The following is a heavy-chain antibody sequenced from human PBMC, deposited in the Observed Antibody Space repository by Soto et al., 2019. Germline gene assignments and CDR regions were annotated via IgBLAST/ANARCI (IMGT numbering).Heavy chain of an antibody. V-gene: IGHV6-1*01. Sequence: SQTLSLTCAISGDSVSSKSAAWNWIRQSPSRGLEWLGRTYYRSKWYNDYAVSVKSRITINPDTSKNQFSLHPSSVTPEDTAVYYCARDPPDFHSAFDYWGQGTLVTVSS. CDR2: TYYRSKWYN. J-gene: IGHJ4*02. D-gene: IGHD4-4*01. CDR1: GDSVSSKSAA. CDR3: ARDPPDFHSAFDY.